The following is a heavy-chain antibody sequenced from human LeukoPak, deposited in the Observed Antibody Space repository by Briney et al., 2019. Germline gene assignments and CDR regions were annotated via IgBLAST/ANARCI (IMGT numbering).Heavy chain of an antibody. CDR2: IIPICGRA. D-gene: IGHD2-15*01. Sequence: GASVKVSCKASGGTFISYAISWVRQAPGQGLEWMGGIIPICGRANYAQKFQGRVTMTTDESTNTAYMELSRLRSEDTAVYYCAKGVVAAMSPSFDPWGQGTLVTVSS. CDR1: GGTFISYA. V-gene: IGHV1-69*05. CDR3: AKGVVAAMSPSFDP. J-gene: IGHJ5*02.